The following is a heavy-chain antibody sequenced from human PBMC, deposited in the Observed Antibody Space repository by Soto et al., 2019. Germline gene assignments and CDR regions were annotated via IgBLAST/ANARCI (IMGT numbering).Heavy chain of an antibody. V-gene: IGHV1-3*01. CDR2: INAGTGNT. CDR3: ARGGTSCYVD. Sequence: ASVKVSCKASGYTFTSYAMHWVRQAPGQRLEWMGWINAGTGNTKYSQKFQGRVTITRDTSASTAYMELSSLRSEDTAVYYCARGGTSCYVDWGQGTLVTVSS. CDR1: GYTFTSYA. J-gene: IGHJ4*02. D-gene: IGHD2-2*01.